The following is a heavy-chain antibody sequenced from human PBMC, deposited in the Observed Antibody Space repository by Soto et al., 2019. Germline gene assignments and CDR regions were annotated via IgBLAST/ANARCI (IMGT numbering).Heavy chain of an antibody. CDR3: VTYGSGNYYMES. CDR2: IYYRGNT. CDR1: GGSIGSSDSY. V-gene: IGHV4-39*01. D-gene: IGHD3-10*01. J-gene: IGHJ4*02. Sequence: QLYLQESGPGLMKPPETLSLTCTVSGGSIGSSDSYWGWIRQSPGEGLEWIASIYYRGNTYYTPSLKSRVTISLDTSKNQFSLRLYSVTAADTAVYYCVTYGSGNYYMESWGQGTLVTVSS.